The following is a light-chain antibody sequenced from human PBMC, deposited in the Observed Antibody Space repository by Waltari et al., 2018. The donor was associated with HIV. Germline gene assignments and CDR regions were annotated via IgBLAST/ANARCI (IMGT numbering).Light chain of an antibody. CDR3: CSYAGSYTRV. V-gene: IGLV2-11*01. CDR1: SSDVGGYNY. J-gene: IGLJ3*02. Sequence: QSALTQPRSVSGSPGQSVTISCTGTSSDVGGYNYVSWYQQHPGKAPKLMIYDVSKRPSGFPDRFSGSKSGNTASRTISGLQAEDEADYYCCSYAGSYTRVFGGGTKLTVL. CDR2: DVS.